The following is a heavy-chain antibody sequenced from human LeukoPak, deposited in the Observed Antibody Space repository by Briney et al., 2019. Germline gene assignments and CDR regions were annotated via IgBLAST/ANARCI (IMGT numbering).Heavy chain of an antibody. CDR3: ARAAIAAAGIRLRNWFDP. D-gene: IGHD6-13*01. Sequence: GGSLRLSCAASGFTFSSYWMNWVRQAPGKGLEWVANIKQDGSEKYYVDSVKGRFTISGDNAKNSLYLQMNSLRAEDTAVYYCARAAIAAAGIRLRNWFDPWGQGTLVTVSS. J-gene: IGHJ5*02. CDR2: IKQDGSEK. V-gene: IGHV3-7*01. CDR1: GFTFSSYW.